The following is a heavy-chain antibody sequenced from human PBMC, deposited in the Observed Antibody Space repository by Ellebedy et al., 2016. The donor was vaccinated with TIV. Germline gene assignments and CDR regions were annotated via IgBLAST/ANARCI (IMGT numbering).Heavy chain of an antibody. CDR2: IKGDGSEK. CDR3: ARLSSSWPIDF. CDR1: GFTLSSYW. Sequence: GESLKISCAASGFTLSSYWMTWVRQAPGKRLEWVAKIKGDGSEKYYVDSVKGRFTISRDNAGNSLYLQMNSLTAEDTAVYYCARLSSSWPIDFWGQGTLVTVSS. D-gene: IGHD6-13*01. J-gene: IGHJ4*02. V-gene: IGHV3-7*01.